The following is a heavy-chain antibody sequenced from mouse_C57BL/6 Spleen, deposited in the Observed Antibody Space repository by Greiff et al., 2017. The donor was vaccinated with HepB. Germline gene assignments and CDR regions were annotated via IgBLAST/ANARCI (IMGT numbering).Heavy chain of an antibody. J-gene: IGHJ2*01. CDR1: GYTFTDYY. V-gene: IGHV1-76*01. Sequence: VMLVESGAELVRPGASVKLSCKASGYTFTDYYINWVKQRPGQGLEWIARIYPGSGNTYYNEKFKGKATLTAEKSSSTAYMQLSSLTSEDSAVYFCARKGSYSAYFDYWGQGTTLTVSS. D-gene: IGHD2-12*01. CDR2: IYPGSGNT. CDR3: ARKGSYSAYFDY.